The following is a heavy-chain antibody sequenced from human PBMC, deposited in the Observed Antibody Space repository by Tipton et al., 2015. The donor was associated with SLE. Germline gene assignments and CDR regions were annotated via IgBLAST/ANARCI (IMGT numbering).Heavy chain of an antibody. D-gene: IGHD3-10*01. CDR1: GGSISSGSYY. J-gene: IGHJ4*02. CDR2: IYTSGST. CDR3: ARDDGEGLDY. V-gene: IGHV4-61*02. Sequence: TLSLTCTVSGGSISSGSYYWSWIRQPAGKGLEWIGLIYTSGSTNYSPSLKSRVTISVDTSKNQFSLQVNSLRAEDTALYYCARDDGEGLDYWGQGTLVTVSS.